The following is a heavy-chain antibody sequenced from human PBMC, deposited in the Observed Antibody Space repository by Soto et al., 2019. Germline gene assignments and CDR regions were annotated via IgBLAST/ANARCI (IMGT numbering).Heavy chain of an antibody. V-gene: IGHV1-69*06. CDR3: ATGDTTMALYYFDF. CDR1: GGTFSSYA. D-gene: IGHD5-18*01. Sequence: SVKVSCKASGGTFSSYAISWVRQAPGQGLEWMGGIIPIFGTANYAQKFQGRVTITADKSTSTAYMELSSLRSEDTAMYYCATGDTTMALYYFDFWGQGTLVTVSS. J-gene: IGHJ4*02. CDR2: IIPIFGTA.